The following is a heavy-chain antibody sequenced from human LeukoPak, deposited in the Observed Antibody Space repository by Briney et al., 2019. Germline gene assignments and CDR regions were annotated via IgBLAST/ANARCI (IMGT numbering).Heavy chain of an antibody. D-gene: IGHD3-10*01. J-gene: IGHJ6*03. V-gene: IGHV1-69*13. Sequence: SVKVSCKATGGTFSSYAISWVRQAPGQGLEWMGGIIPIFGTANYAQKFQGRVTITADESTSTGYMELSSLRSEDTAVYYCASEIGSGSYYYYMDVWGTGTTVTVSS. CDR3: ASEIGSGSYYYYMDV. CDR1: GGTFSSYA. CDR2: IIPIFGTA.